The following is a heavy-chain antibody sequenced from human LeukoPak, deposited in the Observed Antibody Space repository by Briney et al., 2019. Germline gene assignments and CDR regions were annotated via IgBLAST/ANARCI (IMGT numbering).Heavy chain of an antibody. J-gene: IGHJ2*01. CDR3: ARGSTMLRGVNWYFDL. Sequence: GGALRLSCAASGFTFISYDMHWVRQATGKGLEWVSAIGTAGDPYYPGSVKGRFTISRENAKNSLYLQMNSLRAGDTAVYYCARGSTMLRGVNWYFDLWGRGTLVTVSS. D-gene: IGHD3-10*01. V-gene: IGHV3-13*05. CDR2: IGTAGDP. CDR1: GFTFISYD.